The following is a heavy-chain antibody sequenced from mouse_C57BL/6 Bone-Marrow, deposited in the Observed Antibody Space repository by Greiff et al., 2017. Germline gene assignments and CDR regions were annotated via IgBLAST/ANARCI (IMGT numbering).Heavy chain of an antibody. Sequence: EVKVVESGGDLVKPGGSLKLSCAASGFTFSSYGMSWVRQTPDKRLEWVATISSGGGYTYYPDSVKGRITISRDNAKNTLYLQMSSLKSEDTAMYYCARHVYGFGYWGQGTALTVSS. CDR3: ARHVYGFGY. J-gene: IGHJ2*01. V-gene: IGHV5-6*01. CDR2: ISSGGGYT. CDR1: GFTFSSYG. D-gene: IGHD1-1*01.